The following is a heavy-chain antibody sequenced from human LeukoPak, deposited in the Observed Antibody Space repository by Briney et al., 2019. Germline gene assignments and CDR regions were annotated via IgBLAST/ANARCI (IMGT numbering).Heavy chain of an antibody. J-gene: IGHJ6*02. V-gene: IGHV4-59*01. Sequence: SETLSLTCTVSGGSISSYYWSWIRQLPGKGLEWIGYIYYSGSTNYNPSLKSRVTISVDTSKNQFSLKLSSVTAADTAVYYCARGYGSGSAELYYYYGMDVWGQGTTVTVSS. CDR2: IYYSGST. CDR1: GGSISSYY. CDR3: ARGYGSGSAELYYYYGMDV. D-gene: IGHD3-10*01.